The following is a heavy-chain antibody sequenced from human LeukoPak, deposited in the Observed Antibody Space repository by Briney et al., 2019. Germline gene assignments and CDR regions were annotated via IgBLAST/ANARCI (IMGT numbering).Heavy chain of an antibody. CDR1: GASISSYY. J-gene: IGHJ3*02. CDR2: IYTSGST. V-gene: IGHV4-4*07. CDR3: AREDSSVIQDAFDI. D-gene: IGHD3-22*01. Sequence: PSETLSLTCTVSGASISSYYWSWIRQPAGKGLEWIGRIYTSGSTNYNPSLKSRVTISVDTSRNQFSLKLSSVTAADTAVYYCAREDSSVIQDAFDIWGQGTMVTVSS.